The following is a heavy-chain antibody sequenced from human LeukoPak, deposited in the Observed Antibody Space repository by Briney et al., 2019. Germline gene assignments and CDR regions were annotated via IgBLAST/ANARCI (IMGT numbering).Heavy chain of an antibody. CDR2: IYPVDSDT. Sequence: GESLKISCKGSGYSFTSYWIGWVRQMPGKGLEWMGIIYPVDSDTRSSPSFQGQVTISADKSISTASLQWSSLKASDTAMYYCARAHGYGGNLFDYWGQGTLVTVSS. CDR1: GYSFTSYW. J-gene: IGHJ4*02. CDR3: ARAHGYGGNLFDY. D-gene: IGHD4-23*01. V-gene: IGHV5-51*01.